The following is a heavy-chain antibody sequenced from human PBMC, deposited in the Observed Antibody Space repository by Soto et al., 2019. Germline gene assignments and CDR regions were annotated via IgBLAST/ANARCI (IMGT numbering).Heavy chain of an antibody. V-gene: IGHV3-21*01. D-gene: IGHD6-13*01. CDR2: ISRSSSYI. CDR3: ARPADPIAAAGTVAFDI. CDR1: GFTFSSYS. Sequence: GGSLRLSCAASGFTFSSYSMNWVRQAPGKGLEWVSSISRSSSYIYYADSVKGRFTISRDNAKNSLSLQMNSLRAEDTAVYYCARPADPIAAAGTVAFDIWGQGTMVTVSS. J-gene: IGHJ3*02.